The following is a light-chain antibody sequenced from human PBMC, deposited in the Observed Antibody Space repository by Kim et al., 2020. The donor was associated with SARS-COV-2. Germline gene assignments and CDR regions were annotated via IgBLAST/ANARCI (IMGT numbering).Light chain of an antibody. CDR1: QSISNY. CDR3: HQRSNWPPIT. J-gene: IGKJ5*01. V-gene: IGKV3-11*01. CDR2: DAS. Sequence: EIVLTQSPATLSLSPGERATLSCRASQSISNYLAWYQQKPGQAPRLLIYDASNRATGIPPRFSGSGSGTDFTLTISSLEPEDFAVYYCHQRSNWPPITFGQGTRLEIK.